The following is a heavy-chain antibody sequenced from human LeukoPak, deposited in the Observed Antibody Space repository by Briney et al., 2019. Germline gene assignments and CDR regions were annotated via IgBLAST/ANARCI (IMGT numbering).Heavy chain of an antibody. Sequence: SETLSLTCTVSGASISSYYWSWIRQPAGKGLEWIGRMSTSGSTNYSPSLKSRLTMSVDTSKNQFSLKLSSVTAADTAVYYCATLGYCSSTSCYGAFDIWGQGTMVTVSS. D-gene: IGHD2-2*01. CDR1: GASISSYY. V-gene: IGHV4-4*07. CDR3: ATLGYCSSTSCYGAFDI. CDR2: MSTSGST. J-gene: IGHJ3*02.